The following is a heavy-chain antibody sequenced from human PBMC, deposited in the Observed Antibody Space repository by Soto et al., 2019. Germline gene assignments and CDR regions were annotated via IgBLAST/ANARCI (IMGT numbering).Heavy chain of an antibody. V-gene: IGHV1-69*02. D-gene: IGHD3-3*01. CDR3: ARAQVGDFWSGYPSNWFDP. Sequence: SVKVSCKASGGTFSSYTISWVRQAPGQGLEWMGRIIPILGIANYAQKFQGRVTITADKSTSTAYMELSSLRSEDTAVYYCARAQVGDFWSGYPSNWFDPWGQGTLVTVSS. J-gene: IGHJ5*02. CDR2: IIPILGIA. CDR1: GGTFSSYT.